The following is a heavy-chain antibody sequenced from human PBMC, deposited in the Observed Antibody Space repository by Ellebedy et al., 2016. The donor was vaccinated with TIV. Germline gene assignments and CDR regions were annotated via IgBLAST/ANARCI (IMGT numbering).Heavy chain of an antibody. D-gene: IGHD2-8*01. CDR1: GGSITSYY. Sequence: SETLSLTCTVSGGSITSYYWSWIRQLPGKGLEWIGYIYYSGSTNYNPSLKSRVTILADTSKNQFSLRLSSVTAADTAVYYCARDLGYCTNGVCYNWFDPWGQGTLVTVSS. CDR3: ARDLGYCTNGVCYNWFDP. V-gene: IGHV4-59*01. J-gene: IGHJ5*02. CDR2: IYYSGST.